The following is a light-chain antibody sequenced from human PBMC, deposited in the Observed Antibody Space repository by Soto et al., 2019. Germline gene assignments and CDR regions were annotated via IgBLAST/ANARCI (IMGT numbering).Light chain of an antibody. V-gene: IGKV3-20*01. CDR1: QSVSSSY. Sequence: EIVLTQSPGTLSLSPGERATLSCRASQSVSSSYLACYQQQPGQAPRLLIYGASSRATGIPDRFSGSVSATDFTLTISRLDPEYFAFYYWQHNGSSTGTFGQGTKVEIK. CDR2: GAS. CDR3: QHNGSSTGT. J-gene: IGKJ1*01.